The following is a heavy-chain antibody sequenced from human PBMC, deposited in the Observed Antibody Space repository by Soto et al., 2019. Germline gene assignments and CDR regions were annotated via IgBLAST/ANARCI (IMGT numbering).Heavy chain of an antibody. D-gene: IGHD2-15*01. CDR2: IIPILGTA. V-gene: IGHV1-69*08. CDR1: GGTFSSYT. Sequence: VQLVQSGAEVKKPGSSVKVSGKASGGTFSSYTISWVRQAPGQGLEWMGRIIPILGTANYAQKFPARVTFTADKSTSTANMELSSLRSEDTAVYYCARAGWGDCSGGSGDQQNAFLADAYWGQGTLVTVSS. J-gene: IGHJ4*02. CDR3: ARAGWGDCSGGSGDQQNAFLADAY.